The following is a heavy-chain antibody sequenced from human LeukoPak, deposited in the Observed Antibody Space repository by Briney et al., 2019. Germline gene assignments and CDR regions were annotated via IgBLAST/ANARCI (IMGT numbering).Heavy chain of an antibody. J-gene: IGHJ4*02. CDR3: ATSRDYDFWSGYYDDY. CDR1: GYTYTGYY. CDR2: INPNSGGT. Sequence: ASVKVSCKASGYTYTGYYMHWVRQAPGQGLVWMGRINPNSGGTNYAQKFQGRVTMTRDTSISTAYMELSRLRSDDTAVYYCATSRDYDFWSGYYDDYWGQGTLVTVSS. V-gene: IGHV1-2*06. D-gene: IGHD3-3*01.